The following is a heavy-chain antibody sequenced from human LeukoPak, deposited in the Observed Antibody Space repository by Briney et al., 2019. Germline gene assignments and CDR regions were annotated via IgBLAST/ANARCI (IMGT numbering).Heavy chain of an antibody. D-gene: IGHD6-13*01. V-gene: IGHV3-30*02. CDR3: AREGGRAVPGRFDQ. CDR1: GINFRSSG. Sequence: GGSLRLSCAASGINFRSSGMHWVRQAPGKGLEWATFIQNDGSDKYYAASVKGRFTISRDNSKNTVYLHMASLRADDTALYYCAREGGRAVPGRFDQWGQGTLVTVSS. CDR2: IQNDGSDK. J-gene: IGHJ4*02.